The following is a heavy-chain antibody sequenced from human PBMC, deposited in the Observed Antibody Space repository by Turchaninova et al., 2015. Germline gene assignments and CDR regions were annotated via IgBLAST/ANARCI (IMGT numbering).Heavy chain of an antibody. Sequence: VQLQGSGPGLVKPSGTLSLTGPAPGGPTSGGHWWSWVRRPPGKGLEWIGEIYHSGSTNYSPSLKSRVTISLDESKNQFSLMLTSVTAADTAFYYCARRPKYGSGSYYKGFDYWGQGTLVTVSS. CDR2: IYHSGST. V-gene: IGHV4-4*02. J-gene: IGHJ4*02. D-gene: IGHD3-10*01. CDR3: ARRPKYGSGSYYKGFDY. CDR1: GGPTSGGHW.